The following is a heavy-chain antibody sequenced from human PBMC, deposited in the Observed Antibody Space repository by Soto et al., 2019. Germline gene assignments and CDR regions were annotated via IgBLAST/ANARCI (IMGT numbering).Heavy chain of an antibody. Sequence: QVQLVQSGAEVRKPGSSVKVSCTTSGVALSNHFISWVRLAPGQGLEWMGRITPILGIPNYSQNFQGRLTMTADRSTKRVCMELSSLSSDDSAVYYCARGGLVDYGDHNFWGQGTLVSVSS. CDR2: ITPILGIP. J-gene: IGHJ4*02. CDR3: ARGGLVDYGDHNF. D-gene: IGHD4-17*01. CDR1: GVALSNHF. V-gene: IGHV1-69*02.